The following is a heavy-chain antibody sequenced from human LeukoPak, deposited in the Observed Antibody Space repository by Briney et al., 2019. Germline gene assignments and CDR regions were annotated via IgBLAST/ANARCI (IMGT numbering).Heavy chain of an antibody. CDR1: GYSISSGYY. CDR2: IYHSGST. Sequence: SETLSVTCTVSGYSISSGYYWGWIRQPPGKGLEWIGSIYHSGSTYYNPSLKSRVTISVDTSKNQFSLKLSSVTAADTAVYYCARDLRVVVAYDAFDIWGQGTMVTVSS. V-gene: IGHV4-38-2*02. CDR3: ARDLRVVVAYDAFDI. J-gene: IGHJ3*02. D-gene: IGHD3-22*01.